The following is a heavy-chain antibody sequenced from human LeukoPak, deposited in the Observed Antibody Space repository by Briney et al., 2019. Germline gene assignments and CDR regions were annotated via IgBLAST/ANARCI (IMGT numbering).Heavy chain of an antibody. J-gene: IGHJ5*02. CDR1: GYTFTSYY. V-gene: IGHV1-46*01. CDR3: ARAYCSSTSCYPRALRFDP. D-gene: IGHD2-2*01. CDR2: INPSGGST. Sequence: ASVKVSCKASGYTFTSYYTHWVRQAPGQGLEWMGIINPSGGSTSYAQKFQGRVTMTRDTSTSTVYMELSSLRSEDTAVYYCARAYCSSTSCYPRALRFDPWGQGTLVTVSS.